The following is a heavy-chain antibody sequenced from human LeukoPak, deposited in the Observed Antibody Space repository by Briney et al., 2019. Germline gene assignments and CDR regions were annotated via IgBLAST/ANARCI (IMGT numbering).Heavy chain of an antibody. J-gene: IGHJ4*02. D-gene: IGHD2-2*01. CDR1: GGSISSGGYY. CDR2: IYHSGST. CDR3: ARAALAVVVAPAEFDY. Sequence: SQTLSLTCTVSGGSISSGGYYWSWIRQPPGKGLEWIGYIYHSGSTYYNPSLKSRVTISVDRSKNQFSLKLSSVTAADTAVYYCARAALAVVVAPAEFDYWGQGTLVTVSS. V-gene: IGHV4-30-2*01.